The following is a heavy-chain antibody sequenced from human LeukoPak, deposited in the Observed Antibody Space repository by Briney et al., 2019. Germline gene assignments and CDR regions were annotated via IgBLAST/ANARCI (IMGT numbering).Heavy chain of an antibody. J-gene: IGHJ4*02. V-gene: IGHV3-53*01. D-gene: IGHD1-1*01. Sequence: SGGSLRLSCAASGFTVSSNYMSWVRQAPGKGPEWVSVIYSGGSTYYADSVKGRFTISRDNSKNTLYLQMNSLRAEDTAVYYCARFQLGYFDYWGQGTLVTVSS. CDR2: IYSGGST. CDR1: GFTVSSNY. CDR3: ARFQLGYFDY.